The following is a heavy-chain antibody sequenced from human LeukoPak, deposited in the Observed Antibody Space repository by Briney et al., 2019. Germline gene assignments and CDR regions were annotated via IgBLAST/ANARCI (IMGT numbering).Heavy chain of an antibody. CDR2: INNRGNYI. CDR1: GFTFSTYT. D-gene: IGHD1-26*01. V-gene: IGHV3-21*01. Sequence: GGSLRLSCAASGFTFSTYTMNWVRQAPGKGLEWVSSINNRGNYIYYTESVRGRFTISRDNANNSLYLQMSSLRAEDTALYYCTREDGLVGTNSAFDFWGQGILVTVSS. J-gene: IGHJ4*02. CDR3: TREDGLVGTNSAFDF.